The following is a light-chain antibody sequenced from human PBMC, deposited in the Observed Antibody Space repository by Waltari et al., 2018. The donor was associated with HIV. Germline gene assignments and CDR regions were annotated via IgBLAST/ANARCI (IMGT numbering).Light chain of an antibody. CDR1: QSVSSN. Sequence: ETVMTQSPATLSASPGEGATLSCRASQSVSSNVAWYQQKPGQAPRLLIYGASTRATGVPARFSGSGSGTEFTLTISSLQSEDFAVYYCQQYKNWWTFGQGTKVEIK. V-gene: IGKV3-15*01. CDR3: QQYKNWWT. CDR2: GAS. J-gene: IGKJ1*01.